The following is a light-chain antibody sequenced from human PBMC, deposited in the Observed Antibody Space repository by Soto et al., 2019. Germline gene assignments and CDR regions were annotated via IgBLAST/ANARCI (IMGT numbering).Light chain of an antibody. V-gene: IGLV2-11*01. Sequence: QSALTQPRSVSGSPGQSVTISCTGTSSDVGGYNYVSWYQQHPGKAPKLMIYDVSKRPSGVPDRFSGSKSGNTASLTISGLQAEDEADYYCCSYADNYYVFGTGTKVTVL. J-gene: IGLJ1*01. CDR2: DVS. CDR1: SSDVGGYNY. CDR3: CSYADNYYV.